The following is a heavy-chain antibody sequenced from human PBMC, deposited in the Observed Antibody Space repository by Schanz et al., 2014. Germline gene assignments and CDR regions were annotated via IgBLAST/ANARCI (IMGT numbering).Heavy chain of an antibody. Sequence: EVQLVESGGGLVQPGGSLRLSCAASGFTFTTHSMTWVRQAPGKGLEWVSALSGSGGSTYYADSVKGRFTISRDNSKNTLYLQMNTLRAEDTAVYYCARDRGYCSGGSCLTFDYWGQGTLVTVSS. CDR2: LSGSGGST. V-gene: IGHV3-23*04. CDR1: GFTFTTHS. J-gene: IGHJ4*02. D-gene: IGHD2-15*01. CDR3: ARDRGYCSGGSCLTFDY.